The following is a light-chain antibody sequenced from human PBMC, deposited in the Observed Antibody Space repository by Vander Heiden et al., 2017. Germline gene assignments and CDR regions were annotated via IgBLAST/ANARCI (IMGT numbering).Light chain of an antibody. V-gene: IGLV1-51*01. J-gene: IGLJ1*01. CDR2: DNN. CDR1: SSNLGKNY. Sequence: QSVLTPPPSVSAAPGPKVTISCSGRSSNLGKNYVSCYQHVPGTAPKLLIYDNNKRPSGIPDRFSGSKSGTSATLVITGLQTGDEADYYCGTWDSSLSNAVFGTGTKVTVL. CDR3: GTWDSSLSNAV.